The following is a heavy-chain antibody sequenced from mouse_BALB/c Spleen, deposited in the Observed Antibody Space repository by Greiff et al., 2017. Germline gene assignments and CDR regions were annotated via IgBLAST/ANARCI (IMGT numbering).Heavy chain of an antibody. J-gene: IGHJ3*01. V-gene: IGHV14-3*02. CDR3: ASWPYYGNYAWFTY. CDR1: GFNIKDTY. CDR2: IDPANGNT. D-gene: IGHD2-10*01. Sequence: EVQLQQSGAELVKPGASVKLSCTASGFNIKDTYMHWVKQRPEQGLEWIGRIDPANGNTKYDPKFQGKATITADTSSNTAYLQLSSLTSEDTAVYYCASWPYYGNYAWFTYWGQGTLVTVSA.